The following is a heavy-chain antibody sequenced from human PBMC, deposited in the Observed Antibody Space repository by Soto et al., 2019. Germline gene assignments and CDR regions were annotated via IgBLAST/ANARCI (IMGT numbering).Heavy chain of an antibody. D-gene: IGHD6-13*01. CDR2: ISSNGNTI. V-gene: IGHV3-11*01. CDR1: GFTFSDYY. CDR3: ARDFSSQGYYYGIDV. J-gene: IGHJ6*02. Sequence: KAGGSLRLSCTASGFTFSDYYMSWIRQAPGRGLEWVSRISSNGNTIKNADSVKGRFTISRDNAKNSLYLQMNSLRAEDTAVYYCARDFSSQGYYYGIDVWGQGTMVTVSS.